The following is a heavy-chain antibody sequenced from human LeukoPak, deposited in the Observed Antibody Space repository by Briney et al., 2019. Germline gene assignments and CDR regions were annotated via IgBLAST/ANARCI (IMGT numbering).Heavy chain of an antibody. CDR1: GGTFSSYA. V-gene: IGHV1-69*05. CDR2: IIPIFGTA. CDR3: ARVFYHDSSPYFARSIPAADY. D-gene: IGHD3-22*01. Sequence: SVKVSCKASGGTFSSYAISWVRQAPGQGLEWMGGIIPIFGTANYAQKFQGGVTITTDESTSTAYMELSSLRSEDTAVYFCARVFYHDSSPYFARSIPAADYWGQGTLVTVSS. J-gene: IGHJ4*02.